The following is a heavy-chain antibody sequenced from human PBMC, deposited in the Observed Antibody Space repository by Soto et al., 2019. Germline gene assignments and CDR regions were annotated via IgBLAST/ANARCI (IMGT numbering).Heavy chain of an antibody. CDR3: ARAPYNRNDGDFDF. Sequence: GESLKISCQGSGYMLTNFWIGWVRQRPGKGLEWMGIIYSRDSDTRYSPSFKGQVTISVDSSISTAYLKWSSLKASDTAIYYCARAPYNRNDGDFDFWGQGTLVTVSS. D-gene: IGHD1-20*01. J-gene: IGHJ4*02. CDR2: IYSRDSDT. CDR1: GYMLTNFW. V-gene: IGHV5-51*01.